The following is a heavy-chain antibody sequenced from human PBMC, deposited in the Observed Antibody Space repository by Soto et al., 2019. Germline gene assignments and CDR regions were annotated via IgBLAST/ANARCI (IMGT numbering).Heavy chain of an antibody. D-gene: IGHD3-22*01. CDR3: ARDRKDYYDSSGLDY. CDR2: IWYDGSNK. V-gene: IGHV3-33*01. CDR1: GFTFSSYG. J-gene: IGHJ4*02. Sequence: GSLRLSCAASGFTFSSYGMHWVRQAPGKGLEWVAVIWYDGSNKYYADSVKGRFTISRDNSKNTLYLQMNSLRAEDTAVYYCARDRKDYYDSSGLDYWGQGTLVTVSS.